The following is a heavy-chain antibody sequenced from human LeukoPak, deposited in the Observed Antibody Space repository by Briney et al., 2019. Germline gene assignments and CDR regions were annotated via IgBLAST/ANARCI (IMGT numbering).Heavy chain of an antibody. Sequence: SETLSLTCTVSVGSINNDGYYWSWLRQHPGKGLEWIGYIYYSGSTYYNPSLKSRVTISVDTSQSQFSLNLSSVTAADTAVYYCARGYYGLFDSWGQGTLVTVLS. CDR1: VGSINNDGYY. V-gene: IGHV4-31*03. D-gene: IGHD3-10*01. J-gene: IGHJ4*02. CDR2: IYYSGST. CDR3: ARGYYGLFDS.